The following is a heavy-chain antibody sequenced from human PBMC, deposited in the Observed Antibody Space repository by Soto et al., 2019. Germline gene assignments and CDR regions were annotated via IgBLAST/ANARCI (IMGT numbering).Heavy chain of an antibody. CDR2: ISASGGAT. Sequence: GGSLRLSCVASRFTFTSYAIIWFRQAPFKGLEWVAAISASGGATIHADSVKGRLTISRDNSKNTLYLQMNSLRAEDTAVYYCAKDVEGGSLFRGAFDYWGQGTQVTVSS. CDR3: AKDVEGGSLFRGAFDY. D-gene: IGHD1-26*01. V-gene: IGHV3-23*01. CDR1: RFTFTSYA. J-gene: IGHJ4*02.